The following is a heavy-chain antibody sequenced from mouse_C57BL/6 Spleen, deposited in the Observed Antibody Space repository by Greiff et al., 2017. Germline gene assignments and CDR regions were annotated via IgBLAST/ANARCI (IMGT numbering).Heavy chain of an antibody. D-gene: IGHD1-1*01. V-gene: IGHV1-69*01. CDR2: LDPSDSYT. CDR1: GYTFTSYW. CDR3: ARSSYGSSPAWFAD. Sequence: QVQLQQPGAELVMPGASVKLSCTASGYTFTSYWMHWVKQRPGQGLEWIGELDPSDSYTNYNQKFKGKSTLTVDKSSSTAYMQLSSLTSEDSAVYYCARSSYGSSPAWFADWGQGTLVTVSA. J-gene: IGHJ3*01.